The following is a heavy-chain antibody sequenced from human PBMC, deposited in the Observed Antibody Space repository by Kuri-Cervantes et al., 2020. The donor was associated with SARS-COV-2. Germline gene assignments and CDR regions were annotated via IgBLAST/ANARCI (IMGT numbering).Heavy chain of an antibody. CDR2: ISSGSNSI. CDR3: ARERGVIPAGLGWFDP. Sequence: GSLRLSCAASGFTFSSSSINWVHQAPGKGLEWVSYISSGSNSIYYADSVKGRFTISRDNSKNSLYLQMNSLRVEDTAVYYCARERGVIPAGLGWFDPWGQGTLVTVSS. J-gene: IGHJ5*02. V-gene: IGHV3-48*01. CDR1: GFTFSSSS. D-gene: IGHD2-2*01.